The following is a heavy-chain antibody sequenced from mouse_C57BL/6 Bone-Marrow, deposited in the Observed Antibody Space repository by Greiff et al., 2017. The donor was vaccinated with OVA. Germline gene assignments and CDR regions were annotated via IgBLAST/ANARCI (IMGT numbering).Heavy chain of an antibody. D-gene: IGHD2-1*01. V-gene: IGHV1-82*01. CDR3: AREGGLLWDYFDY. CDR1: GYAFSSSW. Sequence: QVQLQQSGPELVKPGASVKISCKASGYAFSSSWMNWVKQRPGKGLEWIGRIYPGDGDTNYNGKFKGKATLTAAKSSSTAYMQLSSLTSEDSAVYFCAREGGLLWDYFDYWGQGTTLTVSS. J-gene: IGHJ2*01. CDR2: IYPGDGDT.